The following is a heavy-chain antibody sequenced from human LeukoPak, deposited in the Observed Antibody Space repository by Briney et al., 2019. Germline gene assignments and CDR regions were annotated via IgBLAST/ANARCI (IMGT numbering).Heavy chain of an antibody. J-gene: IGHJ3*02. V-gene: IGHV3-23*01. CDR3: AKVQGYCYPTFDAFDI. Sequence: PGGSLTLSCAASGFNFNSYPMMWVRQAPGQGLEWVSAISGSGGSTYYADSVKGRFTISRDNSKNTLYLQMNSLRAEDKAVYYCAKVQGYCYPTFDAFDIWGQGTMVTVSS. CDR2: ISGSGGST. CDR1: GFNFNSYP. D-gene: IGHD2-21*02.